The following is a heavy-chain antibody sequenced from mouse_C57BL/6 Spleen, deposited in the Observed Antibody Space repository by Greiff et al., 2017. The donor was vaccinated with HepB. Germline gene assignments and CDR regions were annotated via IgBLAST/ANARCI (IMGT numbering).Heavy chain of an antibody. D-gene: IGHD1-1*01. CDR2: ISDGGSYT. J-gene: IGHJ4*01. Sequence: EVQLVESGGGLVKPGGSLKLSCAASGFTFSSYAMSWVRQTPEKRLEWVATISDGGSYTYYPDNVKGRFTISRDNAKNNLYLQMSQLKSEDTAMYYCARESTTVVGAMDYWGQGTSVTVSS. CDR1: GFTFSSYA. CDR3: ARESTTVVGAMDY. V-gene: IGHV5-4*01.